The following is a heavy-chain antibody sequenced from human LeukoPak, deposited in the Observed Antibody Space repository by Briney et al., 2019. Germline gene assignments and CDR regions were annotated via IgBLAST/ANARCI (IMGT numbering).Heavy chain of an antibody. CDR3: ARQGEAASFDY. J-gene: IGHJ4*02. D-gene: IGHD6-13*01. CDR2: INSYSGGT. V-gene: IGHV1-2*02. CDR1: GYTFTGAY. Sequence: ASVKVSCKASGYTFTGAYIHWVRQAPGQGPEWMGWINSYSGGTHYAQKFQGRVTSTRDTSLGTAYMELSRLRSDDTAVYYCARQGEAASFDYWGQGTLVTVSS.